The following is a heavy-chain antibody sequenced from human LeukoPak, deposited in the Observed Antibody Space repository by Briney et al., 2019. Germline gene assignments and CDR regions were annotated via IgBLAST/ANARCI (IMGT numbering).Heavy chain of an antibody. V-gene: IGHV3-21*01. D-gene: IGHD6-19*01. J-gene: IGHJ4*02. CDR2: ISSSSSYI. Sequence: PGGSLRLSCAASGFTFSSYSMNWVRQAPGKGLEWVSSISSSSSYIYYADSVKGRFTISRDNAKNSLYLQMNSLRAEDTAVYYCARDLASGIAVASGLKAFDYWDQGTLVTVSS. CDR3: ARDLASGIAVASGLKAFDY. CDR1: GFTFSSYS.